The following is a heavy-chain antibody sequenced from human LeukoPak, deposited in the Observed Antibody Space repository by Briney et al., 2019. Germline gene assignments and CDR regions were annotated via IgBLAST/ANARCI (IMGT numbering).Heavy chain of an antibody. J-gene: IGHJ4*02. Sequence: SVKVSCKAFGGSFISEAISWVRQAPGQGLEWMGGIIPMFGTANYAQKFQGRVTITTDESTSTAYMEVSSLRSEDTAVYYCGKKAGDCGGGSCYSIDYWGQGTLVTVSS. CDR3: GKKAGDCGGGSCYSIDY. V-gene: IGHV1-69*05. D-gene: IGHD2-15*01. CDR2: IIPMFGTA. CDR1: GGSFISEA.